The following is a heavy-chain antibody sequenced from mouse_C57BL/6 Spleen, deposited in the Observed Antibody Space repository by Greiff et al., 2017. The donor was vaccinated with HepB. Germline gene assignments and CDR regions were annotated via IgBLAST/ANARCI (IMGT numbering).Heavy chain of an antibody. CDR3: TTSETAQAFAY. Sequence: VQLQQSGAELVRPGASVKLSCTASGFNIKDYYMHWVKQRPEQGLEWIGRIDPEDGDTEYAPKFQGKATMTADTSSNTAYLQLSSLTSEDTAVYYCTTSETAQAFAYWGQGTLVTVSA. J-gene: IGHJ3*01. D-gene: IGHD3-2*02. CDR1: GFNIKDYY. V-gene: IGHV14-1*01. CDR2: IDPEDGDT.